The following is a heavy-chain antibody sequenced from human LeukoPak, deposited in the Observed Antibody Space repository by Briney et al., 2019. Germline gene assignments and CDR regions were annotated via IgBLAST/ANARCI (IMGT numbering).Heavy chain of an antibody. D-gene: IGHD3-3*01. Sequence: ASVKVSCKASGYTFTSYGISWVRQAPGQGLEWMGWISAYNGNTNYAQKLQGRVTMTTDTSTSTAYMELRSLRSDDTAVYYCARDRWWERRFLEWPNFDYWGQGTLVTVSS. CDR3: ARDRWWERRFLEWPNFDY. V-gene: IGHV1-18*01. CDR2: ISAYNGNT. CDR1: GYTFTSYG. J-gene: IGHJ4*02.